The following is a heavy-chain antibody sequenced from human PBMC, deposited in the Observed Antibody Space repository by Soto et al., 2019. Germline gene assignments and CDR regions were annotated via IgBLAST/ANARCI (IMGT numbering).Heavy chain of an antibody. Sequence: GGSLRLSCAASGFTFSSYSMNWVRQAPGKGLEWVSYISSSSSTIYYADSVKGRFTISRDNAKNSLYLQMNSLRDEDTAVYYCARGGAEQQLNYFDYWGQGTLVTVSS. V-gene: IGHV3-48*02. CDR2: ISSSSSTI. CDR3: ARGGAEQQLNYFDY. CDR1: GFTFSSYS. J-gene: IGHJ4*02. D-gene: IGHD6-13*01.